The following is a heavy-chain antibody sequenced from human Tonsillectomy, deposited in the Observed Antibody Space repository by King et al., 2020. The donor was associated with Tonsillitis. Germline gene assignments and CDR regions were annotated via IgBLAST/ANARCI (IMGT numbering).Heavy chain of an antibody. V-gene: IGHV3-23*04. CDR1: GFTFSSFA. CDR2: ISGSGDST. Sequence: QLVQSGGGLVQPGGSLRLSCAASGFTFSSFAMNWVRQAPGKGLEWVSAISGSGDSTYFADSGKGRFTISRDDSKNTLYLVMNSLRAEDTAVYYCAKGFSGVYRAFDFWGQGTMVTVSS. D-gene: IGHD6-13*01. CDR3: AKGFSGVYRAFDF. J-gene: IGHJ3*01.